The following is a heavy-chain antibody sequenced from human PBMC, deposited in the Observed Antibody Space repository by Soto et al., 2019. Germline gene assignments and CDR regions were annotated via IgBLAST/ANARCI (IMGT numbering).Heavy chain of an antibody. V-gene: IGHV3-30*14. CDR2: MTYDGATE. Sequence: QVRLVESGGGVVQPGTSLRLSCAASGFTFSDYVIHWVRQAAGKGLEWVASMTYDGATEYYPDSVKGRFTMSRDNSKRALSLQMNSLRPDDTAVYYCARVRLSIAVNDALDVWGQGTTVTVSS. CDR3: ARVRLSIAVNDALDV. J-gene: IGHJ3*01. D-gene: IGHD3-3*02. CDR1: GFTFSDYV.